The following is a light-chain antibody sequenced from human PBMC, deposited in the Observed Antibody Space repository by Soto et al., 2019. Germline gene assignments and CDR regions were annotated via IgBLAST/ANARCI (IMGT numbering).Light chain of an antibody. Sequence: EIVFTQSPATLSLTPGERATLSCRVSQSVSSYLAWYQQKPGQAPRLLISGASRRATGIPDRFSGAGSGTDFTLTISRLEPEDFAVYYCQQYNYWPPWTFGQGTKVDIK. J-gene: IGKJ1*01. CDR2: GAS. V-gene: IGKV3-11*01. CDR3: QQYNYWPPWT. CDR1: QSVSSY.